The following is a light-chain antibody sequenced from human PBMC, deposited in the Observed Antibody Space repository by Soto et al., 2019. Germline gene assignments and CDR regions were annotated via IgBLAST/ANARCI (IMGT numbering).Light chain of an antibody. CDR3: QQYGSSPRLT. CDR2: GAS. V-gene: IGKV3-20*01. CDR1: QSVSNSY. J-gene: IGKJ4*01. Sequence: EIVLTQSPGTLSLSPGARATLSCRASQSVSNSYLAWYQQKPGQAPRLLIYGASSRATGVPDRFSGSGSGTDFTLTISRLEPEDFAVYYCQQYGSSPRLTFGGGTKVDIK.